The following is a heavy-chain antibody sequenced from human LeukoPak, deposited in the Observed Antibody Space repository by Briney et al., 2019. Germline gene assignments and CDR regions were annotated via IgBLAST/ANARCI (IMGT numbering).Heavy chain of an antibody. CDR1: GFTFSSYG. Sequence: PGGSLRLSCAASGFTFSSYGMHWVRQAPGKGLEWVAFIRYDGSNKYYADSVKGRFTISRDNSKNTLYLQMNSLKTEDTAVYYCTKPAAGMESGDYWGQGTLVTVSS. CDR2: IRYDGSNK. V-gene: IGHV3-30*02. J-gene: IGHJ4*02. D-gene: IGHD6-13*01. CDR3: TKPAAGMESGDY.